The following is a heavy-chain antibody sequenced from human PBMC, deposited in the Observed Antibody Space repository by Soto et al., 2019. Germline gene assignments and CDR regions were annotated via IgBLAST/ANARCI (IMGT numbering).Heavy chain of an antibody. D-gene: IGHD2-21*01. J-gene: IGHJ6*02. Sequence: GGSLRLSCADSGFTFSSYSMNWVRQAPGKPLAWVSSISSSSSYIYYADSVKGRFTISRDNAKNSLYLQMNSLRAEGTAVYYCATDRAPSHERWLWRYDYYRLDVWGQGXTVTVPS. V-gene: IGHV3-21*01. CDR2: ISSSSSYI. CDR3: ATDRAPSHERWLWRYDYYRLDV. CDR1: GFTFSSYS.